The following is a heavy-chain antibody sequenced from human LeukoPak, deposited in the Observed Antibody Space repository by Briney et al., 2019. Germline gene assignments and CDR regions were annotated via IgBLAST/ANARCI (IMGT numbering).Heavy chain of an antibody. V-gene: IGHV3-21*01. Sequence: GGSLRLSCAASGFTFSSYSMNWVRQAPGKGLEWVSSISSSSSYIYYADSVKGRFTISRDNSKNTLYLQMNSLRAEDTAVYYCAKDLDVVVIARVREYFDLWGRGTLVTVSS. J-gene: IGHJ2*01. CDR3: AKDLDVVVIARVREYFDL. D-gene: IGHD2-21*01. CDR1: GFTFSSYS. CDR2: ISSSSSYI.